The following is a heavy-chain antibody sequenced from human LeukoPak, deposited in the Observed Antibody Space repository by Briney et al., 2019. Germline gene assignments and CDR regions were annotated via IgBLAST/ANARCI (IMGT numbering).Heavy chain of an antibody. CDR3: ARDLVARPGMDV. CDR1: GGSISSYY. CDR2: IYTSGST. Sequence: SETLSLTCTVSGGSISSYYWGWIRQPAGQGLEWIGRIYTSGSTNYNPSLKSRVTMSVDTSKNQFSLKLSSVTAADTAVYYCARDLVARPGMDVWGKGTTVTVSS. V-gene: IGHV4-4*07. J-gene: IGHJ6*03. D-gene: IGHD6-6*01.